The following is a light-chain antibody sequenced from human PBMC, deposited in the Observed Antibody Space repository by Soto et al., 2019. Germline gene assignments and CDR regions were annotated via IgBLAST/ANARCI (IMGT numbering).Light chain of an antibody. J-gene: IGKJ2*01. CDR1: QSISNY. CDR3: QQSYSTPYT. V-gene: IGKV1-39*01. Sequence: DIQMTQSPSSLSASVGDRVTITCRASQSISNYLNWYQQKPGKAPQLLIYAASSLQSGVPLGFSGSGSGTDFTLTISSLQPEDFATYYCQQSYSTPYTFGQGTKLEIK. CDR2: AAS.